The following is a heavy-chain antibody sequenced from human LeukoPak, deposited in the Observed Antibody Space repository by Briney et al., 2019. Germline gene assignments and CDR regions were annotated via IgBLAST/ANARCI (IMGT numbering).Heavy chain of an antibody. D-gene: IGHD3-22*01. Sequence: SETLSLTCTVSGGSISSSSYCWSWIRQPPGKGLEWIGSIYYSGSTYYNPSLKSRVTISVDTSKNQFSLKLSSVTAADKAVYYCARHFHDSSGTLFDYWGQGTLVTVSS. V-gene: IGHV4-39*01. CDR1: GGSISSSSYC. CDR2: IYYSGST. J-gene: IGHJ4*02. CDR3: ARHFHDSSGTLFDY.